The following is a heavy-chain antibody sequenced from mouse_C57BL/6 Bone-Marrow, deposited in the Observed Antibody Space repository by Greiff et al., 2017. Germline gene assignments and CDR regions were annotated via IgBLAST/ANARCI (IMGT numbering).Heavy chain of an antibody. V-gene: IGHV5-6*01. CDR3: ARPDYYASGYFAY. D-gene: IGHD1-1*01. CDR2: ISSGGSYT. Sequence: EVKVVESGGDLVKPGGSLKLSCAASGFTFSSYGMSWVRQTPDKRLAWVATISSGGSYTYYPDSVKGRFPISRDNAKNTLYLQMSSLKSEDTAMYYCARPDYYASGYFAYWGQGTLVTVSA. J-gene: IGHJ3*01. CDR1: GFTFSSYG.